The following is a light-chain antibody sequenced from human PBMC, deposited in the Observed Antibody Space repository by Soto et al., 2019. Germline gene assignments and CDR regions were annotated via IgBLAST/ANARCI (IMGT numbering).Light chain of an antibody. Sequence: QSALTQPPFASGSPGQSVTISCTGTSSDIGSYNYVSWYQQHPDKAPKLMIFEVNERPSGVPDRFSGSKSGNTASLTVSGLQAEDEADYYCTSYAGSSYPVVFGGGTKLTVL. CDR1: SSDIGSYNY. CDR2: EVN. J-gene: IGLJ2*01. CDR3: TSYAGSSYPVV. V-gene: IGLV2-8*01.